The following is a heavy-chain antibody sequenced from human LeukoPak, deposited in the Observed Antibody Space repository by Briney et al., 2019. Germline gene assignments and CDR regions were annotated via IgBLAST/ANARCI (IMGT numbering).Heavy chain of an antibody. D-gene: IGHD3-22*01. CDR3: AKDIHYYDSSGFDY. J-gene: IGHJ4*02. Sequence: GGSLRLSCAASGFTFDDYAMHWVRQAPGKGLEWVSGISWNSGSIGYADSVKGRFTIPRDNAKNSLYLQMNSLRAEDTALYYCAKDIHYYDSSGFDYWGQGTLVTVSS. CDR1: GFTFDDYA. CDR2: ISWNSGSI. V-gene: IGHV3-9*01.